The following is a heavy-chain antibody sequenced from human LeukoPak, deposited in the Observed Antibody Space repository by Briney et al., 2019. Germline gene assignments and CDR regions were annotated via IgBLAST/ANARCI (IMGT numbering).Heavy chain of an antibody. V-gene: IGHV4-34*01. CDR2: INHSGST. Sequence: SETLCLTCAVYGGSFSGYYWSWIRQPPGKGLEWIGEINHSGSTNYNPSLKSRVTISVDTSKNQFSLKLSSVTAADTAVYYCARATYYYDSSGYYEVFDYWGQGTLVTVSS. J-gene: IGHJ4*02. CDR3: ARATYYYDSSGYYEVFDY. D-gene: IGHD3-22*01. CDR1: GGSFSGYY.